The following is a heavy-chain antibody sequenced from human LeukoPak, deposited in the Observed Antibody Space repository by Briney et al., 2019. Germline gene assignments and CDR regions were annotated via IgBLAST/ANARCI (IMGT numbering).Heavy chain of an antibody. D-gene: IGHD2-21*02. CDR3: ALINCGGDCPAGY. Sequence: PSETLSLTCAVYGGSFSGYYWSWIRQPPGKGLEWIGEINHSGSTNYNPSLKSRVTISVDTSKNQFSLKLSSVTAADTAVYYCALINCGGDCPAGYWGQGTLVTVSS. J-gene: IGHJ4*02. V-gene: IGHV4-34*01. CDR1: GGSFSGYY. CDR2: INHSGST.